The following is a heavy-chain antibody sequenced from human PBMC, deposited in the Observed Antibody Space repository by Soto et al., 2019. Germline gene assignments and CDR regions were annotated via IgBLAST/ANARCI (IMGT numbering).Heavy chain of an antibody. V-gene: IGHV4-30-4*01. CDR3: ARDSLAIFGVVEVYYYGMDV. J-gene: IGHJ6*02. CDR1: GGSISSGDYY. Sequence: SETLSLTCTVSGGSISSGDYYWSWIRQPPGKGLEWIGYIYYSGSTYYNPSLKSRVTISVDTSKSQFSLKLSSVTAADTAVYYCARDSLAIFGVVEVYYYGMDVGGQGTTVTV. CDR2: IYYSGST. D-gene: IGHD3-3*01.